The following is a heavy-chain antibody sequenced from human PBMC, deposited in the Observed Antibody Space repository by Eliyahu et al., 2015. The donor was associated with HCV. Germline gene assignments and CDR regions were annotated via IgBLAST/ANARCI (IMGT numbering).Heavy chain of an antibody. CDR2: ISSSSSYI. CDR3: ARDQVSSGVFDY. D-gene: IGHD2-15*01. J-gene: IGHJ4*02. Sequence: EVQLVESGXGLVKPGGSXRLSCAASGFTFSSYSMNWVRQAPGKGLEWVSSISSSSSYIYYADSVKGRFTISRDNAKNSLYLQMNSLRAEDTAVYYCARDQVSSGVFDYWGQGTLVTVSS. CDR1: GFTFSSYS. V-gene: IGHV3-21*01.